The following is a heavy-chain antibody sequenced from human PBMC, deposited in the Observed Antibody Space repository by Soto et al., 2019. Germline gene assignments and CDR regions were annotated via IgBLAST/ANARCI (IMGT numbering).Heavy chain of an antibody. Sequence: SETLSLTCTVSGDSVSSSSQYWDWIRQPPGKGLEWIASIYYSGSTYYKPSLKSRVTISVDTSKNQFSLKLSSVTAADTAIYYCARRTILGSFYYCMDVWGKGTTVTVSS. V-gene: IGHV4-39*01. J-gene: IGHJ6*03. CDR2: IYYSGST. CDR1: GDSVSSSSQY. D-gene: IGHD2-15*01. CDR3: ARRTILGSFYYCMDV.